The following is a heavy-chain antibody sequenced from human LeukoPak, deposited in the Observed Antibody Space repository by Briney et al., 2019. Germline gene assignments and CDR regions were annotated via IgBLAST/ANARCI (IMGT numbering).Heavy chain of an antibody. CDR2: ISGSGGNT. CDR1: GFTFSSNG. D-gene: IGHD3-10*01. CDR3: ASSNY. J-gene: IGHJ4*02. Sequence: GGSLRLSCAASGFTFSSNGMSWVRQALGKGLEWVSSISGSGGNTYYADSVKGRFTISRDNSKNTLYLQMNSLRAEDTAVYYCASSNYWGQGTLVTVSS. V-gene: IGHV3-23*01.